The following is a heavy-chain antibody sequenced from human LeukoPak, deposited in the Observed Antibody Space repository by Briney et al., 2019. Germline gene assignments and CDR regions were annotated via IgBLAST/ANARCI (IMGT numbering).Heavy chain of an antibody. D-gene: IGHD5-18*01. Sequence: PGGSLRLSCAASGFTFSGYGMHWGRQAPGKGLEWVAFISYDGSIRNYADSEKGRFTISRDNSKNTLYLQLNSLRTEDTALYYCARGVGSYGNDYNYGMDVWGRGTMVIVSS. V-gene: IGHV3-30-3*01. CDR2: ISYDGSIR. CDR3: ARGVGSYGNDYNYGMDV. J-gene: IGHJ6*02. CDR1: GFTFSGYG.